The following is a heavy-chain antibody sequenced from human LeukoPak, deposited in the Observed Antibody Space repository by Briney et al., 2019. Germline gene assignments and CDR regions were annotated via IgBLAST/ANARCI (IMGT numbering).Heavy chain of an antibody. J-gene: IGHJ3*01. CDR2: TNYRSTWYH. Sequence: SQTLSLTCAISGDSVSSSTAVWNWIRQSPSRGLEWLGKTNYRSTWYHDYAVSVTGRIIITPDTSKNQFSLQLNSVTPDDTAVYFCARINWDDAFDVWGQGTIVTVSS. CDR3: ARINWDDAFDV. CDR1: GDSVSSSTAV. V-gene: IGHV6-1*01. D-gene: IGHD1-1*01.